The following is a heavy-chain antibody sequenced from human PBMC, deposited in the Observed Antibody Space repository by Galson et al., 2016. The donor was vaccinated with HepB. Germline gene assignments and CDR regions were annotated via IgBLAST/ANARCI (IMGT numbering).Heavy chain of an antibody. CDR3: ARGTLGHVSTMAFDY. D-gene: IGHD4/OR15-4a*01. CDR2: IYQTGTA. Sequence: SETLSLTCAVSGGSISNDYWWSWVRQSPGKELEWIGEIYQTGTANYNPSFTRPATIFVNKSKNQFSLRLGAVTAADTAAYYCARGTLGHVSTMAFDYWGQGTLVSVSS. J-gene: IGHJ4*02. CDR1: GGSISNDYW. V-gene: IGHV4-4*02.